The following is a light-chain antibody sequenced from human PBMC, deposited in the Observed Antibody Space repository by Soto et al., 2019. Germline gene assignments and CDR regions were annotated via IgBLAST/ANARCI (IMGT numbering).Light chain of an antibody. Sequence: QSALTQPASVSGSPGQSITISCTGTGSDVGGYNYVSWYQQHPGRAPKLIIYEVTNRPSGVSNRFSGSKSGNTASLTISGLQAEDEADYYCSSYTIRSTLVFGTGTKVTVL. CDR1: GSDVGGYNY. J-gene: IGLJ1*01. CDR2: EVT. V-gene: IGLV2-14*01. CDR3: SSYTIRSTLV.